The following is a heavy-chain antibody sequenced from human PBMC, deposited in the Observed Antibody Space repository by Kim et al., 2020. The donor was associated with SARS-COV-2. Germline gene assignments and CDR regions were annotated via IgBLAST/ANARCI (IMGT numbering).Heavy chain of an antibody. J-gene: IGHJ4*02. CDR2: IYYSGST. CDR1: GGSISSSSYY. V-gene: IGHV4-39*01. D-gene: IGHD6-19*01. Sequence: SETLSLTCTVSGGSISSSSYYWGWIRQPPGKGLEWIGSIYYSGSTYYNPSLKSRVTISVDTSKNQFSLKLSSVTAADTAVYYCARLSGWYFAFDYWGQGT. CDR3: ARLSGWYFAFDY.